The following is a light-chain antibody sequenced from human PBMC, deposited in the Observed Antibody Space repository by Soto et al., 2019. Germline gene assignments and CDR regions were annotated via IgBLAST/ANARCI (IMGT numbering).Light chain of an antibody. CDR2: DAS. CDR3: QHRHILPST. CDR1: QDITNH. Sequence: DIQMTQSPSSLSASVGDRVTITCQASQDITNHLHWYQQKPGKAPELLIYDASNLETGVPSRFSGSAFGTYFTFIINNPQPEDFATYFCQHRHILPSTFGQGNKVEIK. J-gene: IGKJ1*01. V-gene: IGKV1-33*01.